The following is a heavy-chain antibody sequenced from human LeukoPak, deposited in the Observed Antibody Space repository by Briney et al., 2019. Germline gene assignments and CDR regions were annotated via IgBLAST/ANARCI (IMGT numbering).Heavy chain of an antibody. CDR2: IKSKTDGGTT. V-gene: IGHV3-15*01. J-gene: IGHJ4*02. Sequence: GGSLRLSCAAPGFTFSNAWMSWVRQAPGKGLEWVGRIKSKTDGGTTDYAAPVKGRFTISRDDSKNTLYLQMNSLKTEDTAVYYCTTDRFFDWLLVYWGQGTLVTVSS. CDR3: TTDRFFDWLLVY. CDR1: GFTFSNAW. D-gene: IGHD3-9*01.